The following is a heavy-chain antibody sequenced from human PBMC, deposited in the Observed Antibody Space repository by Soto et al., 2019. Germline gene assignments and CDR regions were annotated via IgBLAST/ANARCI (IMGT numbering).Heavy chain of an antibody. CDR1: GGSISSSSYY. CDR3: ARLRVPDAFDI. V-gene: IGHV4-39*01. Sequence: QLQLQESGPGLVKPSETLSLTCTVSGGSISSSSYYWGWIRQPPGKGLEWIGSIYYSGSTYYNPSLKSRVTISVDTSKNQFSLKLSSVTAADTAVYYCARLRVPDAFDIWGQGTMVTVSS. CDR2: IYYSGST. J-gene: IGHJ3*02.